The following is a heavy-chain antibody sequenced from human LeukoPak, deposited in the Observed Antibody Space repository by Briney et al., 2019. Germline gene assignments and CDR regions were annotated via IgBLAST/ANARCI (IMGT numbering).Heavy chain of an antibody. CDR2: IYTSGST. Sequence: SETLSLTCTVSGGSISSGSYYWSWIRQPAGKGLEWIGRIYTSGSTNYNPSLKSRVTISVDTSKNQFSLKLSSVTAADTAVYYCARESSVTYNWFDPWGQGTLVTVSS. CDR3: ARESSVTYNWFDP. CDR1: GGSISSGSYY. V-gene: IGHV4-61*02. J-gene: IGHJ5*02. D-gene: IGHD4-17*01.